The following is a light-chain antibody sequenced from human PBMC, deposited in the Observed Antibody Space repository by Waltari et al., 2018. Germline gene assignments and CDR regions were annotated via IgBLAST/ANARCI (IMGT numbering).Light chain of an antibody. J-gene: IGLJ2*01. CDR1: SSNIGKYKL. CDR2: EVY. V-gene: IGLV2-23*02. CDR3: CSYAGGGSLI. Sequence: QSALTQPASVSGSPGQSITISCTGDSSNIGKYKLISWYQLSPGKAPNLVIFEVYKRPSGASIRFSGAKSGNTASLTSSGLQADDEGDYYCCSYAGGGSLIFGGGTKLTV.